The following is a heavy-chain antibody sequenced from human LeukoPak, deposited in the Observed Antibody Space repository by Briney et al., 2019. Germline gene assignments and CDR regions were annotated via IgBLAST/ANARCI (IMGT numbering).Heavy chain of an antibody. J-gene: IGHJ5*02. CDR3: ASRRGYCSSTSCYRWFDP. D-gene: IGHD2-2*01. CDR1: GGSFSGYY. Sequence: PSETLSLTCAVYGGSFSGYYWSWIRQPPGKGLEWIGEINHSGSTNYNPSLKSRVTISVDTSKNQFSLKLSSVTAADTAVYYCASRRGYCSSTSCYRWFDPWGQGTLVTVSS. V-gene: IGHV4-34*01. CDR2: INHSGST.